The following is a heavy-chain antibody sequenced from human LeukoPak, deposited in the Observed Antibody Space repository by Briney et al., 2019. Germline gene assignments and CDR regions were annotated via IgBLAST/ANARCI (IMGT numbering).Heavy chain of an antibody. J-gene: IGHJ4*02. CDR2: ISPNSGGT. CDR3: ARALPSSFHDFDY. CDR1: GYTFTGYY. V-gene: IGHV1-2*04. Sequence: ASVKVSCKASGYTFTGYYMHWVRQAPGQGLEWMGWISPNSGGTNYAQKFQGWVTMTRDTSISTAYMELSRLRSDDTAVYYCARALPSSFHDFDYWGQGTLVTVSS.